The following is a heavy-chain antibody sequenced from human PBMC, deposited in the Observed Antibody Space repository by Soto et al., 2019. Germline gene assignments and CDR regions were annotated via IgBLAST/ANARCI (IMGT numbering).Heavy chain of an antibody. CDR2: ISGSSSMI. CDR3: ARDRNPRQEMLYALLGY. J-gene: IGHJ4*02. CDR1: GFTFSSYS. D-gene: IGHD2-8*01. Sequence: EVQLVESGGGLVQPGGSLRLSCAASGFTFSSYSMNWVRQAPGKGLEWVSYISGSSSMIYYADSVKGRFTISRYNAKNSLYLQINSLRAEDTAVYYCARDRNPRQEMLYALLGYWGQGTLVTVSS. V-gene: IGHV3-48*01.